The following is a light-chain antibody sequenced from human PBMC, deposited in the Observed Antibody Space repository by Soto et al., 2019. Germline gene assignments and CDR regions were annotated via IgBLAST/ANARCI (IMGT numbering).Light chain of an antibody. CDR1: QSVSSN. CDR3: QQYNNWPPWT. Sequence: EMVMTQSPATLSVSPGERATLSYRASQSVSSNLAWYQQKPGQAPRLLIYGASTRATGSPARFSGSGSGTEFTLTISSMQSEDFAVYYCQQYNNWPPWTFGQGTKVEIK. V-gene: IGKV3-15*01. J-gene: IGKJ1*01. CDR2: GAS.